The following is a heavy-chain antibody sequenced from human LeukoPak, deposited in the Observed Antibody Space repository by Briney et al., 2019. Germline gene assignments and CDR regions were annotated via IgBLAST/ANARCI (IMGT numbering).Heavy chain of an antibody. V-gene: IGHV5-51*01. J-gene: IGHJ5*02. CDR3: ACREFYSTWSDP. Sequence: GESLKISCKTSGQSFTNYWIGWVRQMSGKGLEWMGIIHPGGSEVQYSLAFQGQVTISADKSINSACLHWGSLKASDTAIYYCACREFYSTWSDPCGQGTLVTVSS. D-gene: IGHD3-10*01. CDR1: GQSFTNYW. CDR2: IHPGGSEV.